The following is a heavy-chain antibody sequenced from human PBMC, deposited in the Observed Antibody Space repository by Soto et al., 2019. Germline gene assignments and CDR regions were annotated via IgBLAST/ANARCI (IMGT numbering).Heavy chain of an antibody. CDR1: VFTFISDA. D-gene: IGHD3-16*01. CDR3: AKAGERQLIGYYYGMDV. J-gene: IGHJ6*02. Sequence: GGSLRLSCSASVFTFISDAMSWVPQAPGKGLEWVSAVSGSDVSTYYADSVKGRFTISRDNYKNTLSLQMNSLRAEETAVYYCAKAGERQLIGYYYGMDVGGQGTTAT. CDR2: VSGSDVST. V-gene: IGHV3-23*01.